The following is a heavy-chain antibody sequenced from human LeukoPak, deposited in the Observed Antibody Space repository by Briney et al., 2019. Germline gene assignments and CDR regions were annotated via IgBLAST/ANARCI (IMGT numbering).Heavy chain of an antibody. CDR2: INWNGGST. V-gene: IGHV3-20*04. D-gene: IGHD5-24*01. Sequence: GGSLRLSCAASGFTFDDYGMSWVRQAPGKGLEWVSGINWNGGSTGYADSVKGRFTISRDNAKDSLYLQMNSLRAEDTALYYCAKQTTDGYSPFDYWGQGTLVTVSS. CDR1: GFTFDDYG. CDR3: AKQTTDGYSPFDY. J-gene: IGHJ4*02.